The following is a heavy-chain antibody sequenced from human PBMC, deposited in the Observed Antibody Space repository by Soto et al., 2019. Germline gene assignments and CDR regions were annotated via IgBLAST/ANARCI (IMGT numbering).Heavy chain of an antibody. CDR3: VRVGHDGSYFDY. D-gene: IGHD3-10*01. V-gene: IGHV3-11*06. Sequence: QVQLVESGGAWAKPGGSLRLSCAVSGFTFSDYFMTWIRQAPGKGLEWVSYIRSSDRFTNHADSVKGRFTISRDNANNSLSLEMNDLRAEDTAVYVCVRVGHDGSYFDYWGQGTLVTVSS. J-gene: IGHJ4*02. CDR1: GFTFSDYF. CDR2: IRSSDRFT.